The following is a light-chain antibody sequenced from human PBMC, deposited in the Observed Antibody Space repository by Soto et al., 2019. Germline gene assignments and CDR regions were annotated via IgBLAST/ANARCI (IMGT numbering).Light chain of an antibody. J-gene: IGKJ1*01. CDR3: QQYNRYSWT. CDR1: QSISSW. Sequence: IQMTQAPSTLSASVGDRVTITCLASQSISSWLAWYQQKPGRAPKLLIFDASSLESRVPSRFSGSGSGTEFTLTISSLQSDDFATYYCQQYNRYSWTFGQGTKVDI. CDR2: DAS. V-gene: IGKV1-5*01.